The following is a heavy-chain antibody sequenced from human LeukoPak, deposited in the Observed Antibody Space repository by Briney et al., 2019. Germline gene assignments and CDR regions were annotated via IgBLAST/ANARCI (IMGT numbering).Heavy chain of an antibody. J-gene: IGHJ6*04. D-gene: IGHD3-10*01. Sequence: SGTLSLTCAVSGGSISSGGYSWSWIRQPPGKGLEWIGYIYHSGSTYYNPSLKSRVTISVDRSKNQFSLKLSSVTAADTAVYYCATTGSGSFYYYYGMDVWGKGTTVTVSS. CDR3: ATTGSGSFYYYYGMDV. V-gene: IGHV4-30-2*01. CDR2: IYHSGST. CDR1: GGSISSGGYS.